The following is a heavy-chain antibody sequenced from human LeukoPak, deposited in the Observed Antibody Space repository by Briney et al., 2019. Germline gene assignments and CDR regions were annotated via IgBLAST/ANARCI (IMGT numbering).Heavy chain of an antibody. CDR2: ISSSSSTI. J-gene: IGHJ4*02. Sequence: PGGSLRLSCAAYGFSFSTYTMNWVRQAPGKGLDWVSYISSSSSTIYYADSVKGRFTISRDNANNSLYLQMNSLRDEDTALYYCARARGYRSSLYHDYWGQGAIVT. D-gene: IGHD6-13*01. CDR1: GFSFSTYT. CDR3: ARARGYRSSLYHDY. V-gene: IGHV3-48*02.